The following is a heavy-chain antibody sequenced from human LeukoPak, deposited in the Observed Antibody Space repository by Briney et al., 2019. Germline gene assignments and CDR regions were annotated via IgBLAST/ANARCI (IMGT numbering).Heavy chain of an antibody. J-gene: IGHJ3*02. CDR2: IKGKSDGGTI. CDR3: TTGLRWWFDAFDI. CDR1: GFTFNYAW. Sequence: GGSLRLSCAASGFTFNYAWMSWVRQAPGKGLEWVGRIKGKSDGGTIDYAPPVKGRFTNSRDDSKNTLYLQMNSLKTEDTAVYYCTTGLRWWFDAFDIWGQGTMVTVSS. D-gene: IGHD2-15*01. V-gene: IGHV3-15*01.